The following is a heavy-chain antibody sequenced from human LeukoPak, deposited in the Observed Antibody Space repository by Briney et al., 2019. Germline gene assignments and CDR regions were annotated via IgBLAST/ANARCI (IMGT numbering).Heavy chain of an antibody. V-gene: IGHV3-48*02. CDR2: IDSDSRIT. CDR3: ARDPPAPFVYGGTYPPDAFDI. D-gene: IGHD1-26*01. CDR1: GFTFSSYP. Sequence: GGSLRLSCAASGFTFSSYPMNWVRQAPGKGLEWVSYIDSDSRITYYADSMKGRFTISRDNAKRSLYLHMSSLRDEDTAVYHCARDPPAPFVYGGTYPPDAFDIWGQGAMVTVSS. J-gene: IGHJ3*02.